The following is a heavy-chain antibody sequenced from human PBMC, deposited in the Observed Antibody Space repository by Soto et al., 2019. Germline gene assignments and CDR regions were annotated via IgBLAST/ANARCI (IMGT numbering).Heavy chain of an antibody. CDR3: AKDLAPSTLGYCSSTSCYLYYYYGMDV. Sequence: GGSLRLSCAASGFTFSSYAMSWVRQAPGKGLEWVSAISGSGGSTYYADSVKGRFTISRDNSKNTLYLQMNSLRAEDTAVYYCAKDLAPSTLGYCSSTSCYLYYYYGMDVWGPGTTVTV. CDR1: GFTFSSYA. J-gene: IGHJ6*02. V-gene: IGHV3-23*01. CDR2: ISGSGGST. D-gene: IGHD2-2*01.